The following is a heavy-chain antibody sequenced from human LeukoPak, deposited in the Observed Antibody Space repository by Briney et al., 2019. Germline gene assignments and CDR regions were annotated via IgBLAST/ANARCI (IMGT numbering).Heavy chain of an antibody. CDR3: ARDPHQRTYYYDSSGYCDY. CDR2: ISAYNGNT. Sequence: ASVKVSFKASGYTFTSYGISWVRQAPGQGLEWMGWISAYNGNTNCAQKLQGRVTMTTDTSTSTAYMELRSLRSDDTAVYYCARDPHQRTYYYDSSGYCDYWGQGTLVTVSS. D-gene: IGHD3-22*01. J-gene: IGHJ4*02. CDR1: GYTFTSYG. V-gene: IGHV1-18*01.